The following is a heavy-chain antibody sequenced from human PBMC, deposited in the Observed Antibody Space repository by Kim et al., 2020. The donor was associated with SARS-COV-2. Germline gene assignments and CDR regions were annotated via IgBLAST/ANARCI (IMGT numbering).Heavy chain of an antibody. CDR3: ARAHSYCSSTSCYDGMDV. V-gene: IGHV3-13*01. J-gene: IGHJ6*02. Sequence: GGSLRLSCAASGFTFSSYDMHWVRQATGKGLEWVSAIGTAGDTYYPGSVKGRFTISRENAKNSLYLQMNSLRAGDTAVYYCARAHSYCSSTSCYDGMDVWGQGTTVTVSS. D-gene: IGHD2-2*01. CDR2: IGTAGDT. CDR1: GFTFSSYD.